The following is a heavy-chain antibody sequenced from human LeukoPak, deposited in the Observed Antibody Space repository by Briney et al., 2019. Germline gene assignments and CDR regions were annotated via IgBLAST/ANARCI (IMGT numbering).Heavy chain of an antibody. CDR1: GFTFSNAW. J-gene: IGHJ4*02. D-gene: IGHD3-10*01. Sequence: PGGSLRLSCAASGFTFSNAWMSWVRQAPGKGLEWVGRIKSKTDGGTTDYAAPVKGRFTISRDDSKNTAYLQMNSLKTEDTAVYYCTRHGPIYYYGSGSYDDWGQGTLVTVSS. CDR2: IKSKTDGGTT. V-gene: IGHV3-15*01. CDR3: TRHGPIYYYGSGSYDD.